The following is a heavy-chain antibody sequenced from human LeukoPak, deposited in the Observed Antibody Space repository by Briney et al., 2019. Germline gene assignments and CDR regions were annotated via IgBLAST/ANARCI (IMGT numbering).Heavy chain of an antibody. CDR3: ASFVGPDAFDI. CDR1: GFTFSSYW. V-gene: IGHV3-7*01. CDR2: IKQDGSEK. J-gene: IGHJ3*02. D-gene: IGHD3-16*02. Sequence: GGSLRLSCAASGFTFSSYWMSWVRQAPGKGLEWVANIKQDGSEKYYVDSVKGRFTISRDNAKNSLYLQMNSLRAEDTAVYYCASFVGPDAFDIWGQGTMVTVSS.